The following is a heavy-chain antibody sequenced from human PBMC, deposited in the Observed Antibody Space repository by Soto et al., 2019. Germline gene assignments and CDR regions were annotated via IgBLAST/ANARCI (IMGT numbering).Heavy chain of an antibody. CDR1: GFTFSSYD. V-gene: IGHV3-13*01. J-gene: IGHJ3*02. CDR2: IGTAGDT. Sequence: EVQLVESGGGLVQPGGSLRLSCAASGFTFSSYDMHWVRQATGKGLEWVSAIGTAGDTYYPGSVKGRFTISRENAKNSLYLQMNSLRAGDTAVYYCARAMDRDAFDIWGQGTMVTVSS. CDR3: ARAMDRDAFDI.